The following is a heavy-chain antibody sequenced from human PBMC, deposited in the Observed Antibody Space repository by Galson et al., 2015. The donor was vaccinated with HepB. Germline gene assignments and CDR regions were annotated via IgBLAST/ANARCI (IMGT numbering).Heavy chain of an antibody. Sequence: CAISGDSVSSYSAGWNWIRQSPSRGLEWLGRTYYRSKWYIDYAVSVNGRISITPDTSRNQFSLQLGSVTPEDTAIYYCAGGGLVRGALGWIDPWGPGILVTVSS. D-gene: IGHD3-16*02. J-gene: IGHJ5*02. CDR1: GDSVSSYSAG. CDR3: AGGGLVRGALGWIDP. CDR2: TYYRSKWYI. V-gene: IGHV6-1*01.